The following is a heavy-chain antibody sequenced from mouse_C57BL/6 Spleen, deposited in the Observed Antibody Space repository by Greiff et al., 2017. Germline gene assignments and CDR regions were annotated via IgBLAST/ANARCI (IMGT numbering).Heavy chain of an antibody. CDR2: IDPSTSDT. V-gene: IGHV1-52*01. D-gene: IGHD1-1*01. J-gene: IGHJ3*01. CDR3: ARLDYYGSSYRFAY. CDR1: GYSFTSYW. Sequence: QVQLQQPGPELVRPGSSVKLSCKASGYSFTSYWMHWVKQRPIQGLEWIGKIDPSTSDTHYNQKFKDKATLTVDKSSSTAYMQLSSLTSEDSAVXYCARLDYYGSSYRFAYWGQGTLVTVSA.